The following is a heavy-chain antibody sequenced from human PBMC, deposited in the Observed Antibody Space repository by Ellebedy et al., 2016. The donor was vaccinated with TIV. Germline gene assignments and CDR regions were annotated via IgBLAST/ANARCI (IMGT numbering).Heavy chain of an antibody. CDR2: ISYAGSTK. Sequence: PGGSLRLSCAASGFTFSPYSMKWVRQAPGKGLEWVADISYAGSTKYADSVKGRFTISRDNAKSSLYLQMNSLRAEDTAVYYCVRESYRNYTWGTTGFDSWGQGTLVTVSS. J-gene: IGHJ5*01. CDR1: GFTFSPYS. V-gene: IGHV3-30-3*01. CDR3: VRESYRNYTWGTTGFDS. D-gene: IGHD4-11*01.